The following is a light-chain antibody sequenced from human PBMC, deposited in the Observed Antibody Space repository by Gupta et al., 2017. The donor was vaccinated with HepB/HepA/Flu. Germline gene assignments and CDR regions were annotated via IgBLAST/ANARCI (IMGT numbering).Light chain of an antibody. V-gene: IGLV3-1*01. CDR1: KVGDNY. J-gene: IGLJ2*01. Sequence: SYELTQPPSVSVSPGQSASIICSGDKVGDNYVCWYQQKPCQSPVFVSYQDNKRPAGIPERFSGSNSANTATLTISGTQAIDEADYYCQAWDSSTAFGGGTKLTVL. CDR2: QDN. CDR3: QAWDSSTA.